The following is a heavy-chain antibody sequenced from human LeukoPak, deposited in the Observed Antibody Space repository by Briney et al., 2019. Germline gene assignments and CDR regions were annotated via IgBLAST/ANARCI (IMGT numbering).Heavy chain of an antibody. J-gene: IGHJ4*02. V-gene: IGHV3-30*18. D-gene: IGHD6-19*01. CDR2: ISYDGSNK. Sequence: PGGSLRLSCAASGFTFSSYGMHWVRQAPGKGLEWVAVISYDGSNKYYADSVKGRFTISRDNSKNTLYLQMNSLRAEDTAVYYCAKDLPVAGMDYFDYWGQGTLVTVSS. CDR1: GFTFSSYG. CDR3: AKDLPVAGMDYFDY.